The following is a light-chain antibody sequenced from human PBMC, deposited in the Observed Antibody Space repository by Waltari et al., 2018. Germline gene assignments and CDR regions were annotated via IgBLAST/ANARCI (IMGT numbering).Light chain of an antibody. J-gene: IGLJ3*02. Sequence: SSELTQDPAVSVALGQTVRITCQGDSLIKFYASWYQQKPGQAPVLVIYGENKRPSGIPDRFSGSSSGNTASLTITGAQAEDEADYYCNSRDSSGSQRVFGGGTKLTVL. CDR3: NSRDSSGSQRV. CDR1: SLIKFY. CDR2: GEN. V-gene: IGLV3-19*01.